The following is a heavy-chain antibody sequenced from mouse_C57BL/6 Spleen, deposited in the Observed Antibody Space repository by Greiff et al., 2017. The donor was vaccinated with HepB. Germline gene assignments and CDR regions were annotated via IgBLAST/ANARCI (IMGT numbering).Heavy chain of an antibody. CDR2: IDLSDSYT. CDR3: ARRYDGYYDYFDY. Sequence: QVQLQQPGAELVMPGASVKLSCKASGYTFTSYWMHWVKQRPGQGLEWIGEIDLSDSYTNYNQKFKGKSTLTVDKSSSTAYMQLSSLTSEDSAVYYCARRYDGYYDYFDYWGQGTTLTVSS. J-gene: IGHJ2*01. D-gene: IGHD2-3*01. CDR1: GYTFTSYW. V-gene: IGHV1-69*01.